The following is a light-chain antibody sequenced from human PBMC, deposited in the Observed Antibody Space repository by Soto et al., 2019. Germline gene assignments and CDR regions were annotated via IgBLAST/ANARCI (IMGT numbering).Light chain of an antibody. V-gene: IGLV2-14*03. Sequence: QAVVTQPASVSGSPGQSITISCTGTSSDVGGSNYVSWYQHHPGKAPKLMIFDVSYRPSGISNRFSGSKSGNTASLTISGLQAEDDGDYYCSSYTSSSTLVFGGGTKVTVL. CDR1: SSDVGGSNY. J-gene: IGLJ2*01. CDR3: SSYTSSSTLV. CDR2: DVS.